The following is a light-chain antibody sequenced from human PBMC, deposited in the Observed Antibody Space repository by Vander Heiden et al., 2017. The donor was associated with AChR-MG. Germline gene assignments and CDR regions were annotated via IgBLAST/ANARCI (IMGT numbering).Light chain of an antibody. CDR2: GNS. CDR3: QSYDRSLSVVV. Sequence: QSVLTQPPSVSAAPGQRVTISCTGSSSNIGAGYDVPWYQQLPGAAPKLLIYGNSNRPSGVPDRFSGSKSGTSASLAITGLQAEDEADYYCQSYDRSLSVVVFGGGTKLTVL. J-gene: IGLJ2*01. CDR1: SSNIGAGYD. V-gene: IGLV1-40*01.